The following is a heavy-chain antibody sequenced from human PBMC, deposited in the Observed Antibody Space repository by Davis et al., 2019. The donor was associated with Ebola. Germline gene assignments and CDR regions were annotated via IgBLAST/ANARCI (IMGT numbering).Heavy chain of an antibody. J-gene: IGHJ4*02. CDR2: INAGNGNT. D-gene: IGHD1-1*01. V-gene: IGHV1-3*01. Sequence: ASVKVSCKASGYTFTSYAMHWVRQAPGQRLEWMGWINAGNGNTKYSQKFQGRVTITADKSTSTAYMELSSLRSEDTAVYYCARGPWGTYFEYWGQGTLVTVSS. CDR1: GYTFTSYA. CDR3: ARGPWGTYFEY.